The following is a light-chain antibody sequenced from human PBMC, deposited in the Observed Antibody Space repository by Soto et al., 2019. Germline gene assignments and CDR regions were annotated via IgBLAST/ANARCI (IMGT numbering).Light chain of an antibody. J-gene: IGKJ4*01. V-gene: IGKV2D-29*01. CDR1: QSLRYSDGKTY. CDR2: EAS. CDR3: MQSLQVPLT. Sequence: IVMTQTPLSLAVIPGQPASISCKSSQSLRYSDGKTYLFWYLQKPGQPPHLLIYEASNRFSGVADRFSGSGSGTDFTLKISGVEPEDVGVYYCMQSLQVPLTFGGGTKVDIK.